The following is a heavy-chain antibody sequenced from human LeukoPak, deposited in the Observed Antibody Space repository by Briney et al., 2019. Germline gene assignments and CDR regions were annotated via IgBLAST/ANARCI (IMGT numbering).Heavy chain of an antibody. CDR1: GGTFSSYA. CDR3: ARDHYCSSTSCYNIDP. D-gene: IGHD2-2*02. V-gene: IGHV1-2*02. J-gene: IGHJ5*02. Sequence: ASVKVSCKASGGTFSSYAISWVRQAPGQGLEWMGWINPNSGGTNYAQKFQGRVTMTRDTSISTAYMELSRLRSDDTAVYYCARDHYCSSTSCYNIDPWGQGTLVTVSP. CDR2: INPNSGGT.